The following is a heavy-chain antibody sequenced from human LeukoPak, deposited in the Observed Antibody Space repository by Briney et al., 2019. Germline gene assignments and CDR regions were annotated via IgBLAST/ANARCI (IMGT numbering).Heavy chain of an antibody. CDR2: ISYDGSNK. CDR1: GFSFSSYG. D-gene: IGHD3-3*01. J-gene: IGHJ4*02. V-gene: IGHV3-30*18. CDR3: AKDLGGRITIFGVVTPWAY. Sequence: GGSLRLSCAASGFSFSSYGIHWVRQAPGKGLEWVAVISYDGSNKYYADSVKGRFTISRDNSKNTLYLQMNSLRAEDTAVYYCAKDLGGRITIFGVVTPWAYWGQGTLVTVSS.